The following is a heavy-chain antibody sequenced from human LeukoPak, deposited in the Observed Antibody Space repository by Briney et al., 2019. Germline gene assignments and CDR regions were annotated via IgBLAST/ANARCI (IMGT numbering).Heavy chain of an antibody. Sequence: GGSLRLSCAASGFTVSSNYMSWVRQAPGKGLEWVGFVRSKAYGGTTEYAASVKGRFTISRDDSKSIAYLQMNSLKTEDTAVYYCTRARGYALYYFDYWGQGTLVTVSS. CDR3: TRARGYALYYFDY. J-gene: IGHJ4*02. CDR2: VRSKAYGGTT. D-gene: IGHD3-22*01. V-gene: IGHV3-49*04. CDR1: GFTVSSNY.